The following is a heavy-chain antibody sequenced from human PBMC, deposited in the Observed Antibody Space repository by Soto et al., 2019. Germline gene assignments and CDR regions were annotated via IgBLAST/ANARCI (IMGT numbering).Heavy chain of an antibody. CDR2: IYYSGIT. CDR1: GGSISSSIYY. D-gene: IGHD6-6*01. V-gene: IGHV4-39*01. J-gene: IGHJ5*02. Sequence: SETLSLTGIVSGGSISSSIYYWGGIRQPPGKGLEWIGSIYYSGITYYNPSLKSRVTISVDTSKNQFSLKLSSVTAADTAVFYCARHRARNWFDPWGQGTLVTVSS. CDR3: ARHRARNWFDP.